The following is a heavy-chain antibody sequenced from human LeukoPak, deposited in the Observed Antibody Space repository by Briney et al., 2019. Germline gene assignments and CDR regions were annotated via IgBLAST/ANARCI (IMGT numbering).Heavy chain of an antibody. CDR3: ATNDYGDYNNWFDP. CDR2: IIPIFGTA. D-gene: IGHD4-17*01. J-gene: IGHJ5*02. Sequence: LVKVSCKASGGTFTNYAISWVRQAHGQGLEWMGGIIPIFGTANYAQKFQGRVTITADESTSTAYMELSSLRSEDTAVYYCATNDYGDYNNWFDPWGQGTLVTVSS. CDR1: GGTFTNYA. V-gene: IGHV1-69*13.